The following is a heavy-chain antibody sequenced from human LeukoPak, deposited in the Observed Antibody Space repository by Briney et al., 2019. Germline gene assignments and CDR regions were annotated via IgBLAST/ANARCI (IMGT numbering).Heavy chain of an antibody. V-gene: IGHV3-7*01. J-gene: IGHJ6*02. Sequence: QPGGSLRLSCAAAGFRFSNYWMTWVRQAPEKGLEWLARTKTDGSETYYVDSVKGRFTISRDNAKSSLYLQMNSLRVEDTAVYHCVRFGPDHDMGLWGQGTTVTVS. CDR1: GFRFSNYW. CDR2: TKTDGSET. CDR3: VRFGPDHDMGL. D-gene: IGHD3-16*01.